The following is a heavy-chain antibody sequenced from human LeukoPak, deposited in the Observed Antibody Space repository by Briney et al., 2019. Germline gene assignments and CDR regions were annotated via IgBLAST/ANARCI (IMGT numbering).Heavy chain of an antibody. J-gene: IGHJ5*02. Sequence: GGSLRLSCAASGFTFSSYAMHWVRQAPGEGLEWVAVISYDGSNKYYADSVKGRFTISRDNSKNTLYLQMNSLRAEDTAVCYCARDAYTGYTAMAKYNWFDPWGQGTLVTVSS. CDR1: GFTFSSYA. CDR2: ISYDGSNK. V-gene: IGHV3-30-3*01. CDR3: ARDAYTGYTAMAKYNWFDP. D-gene: IGHD5-18*01.